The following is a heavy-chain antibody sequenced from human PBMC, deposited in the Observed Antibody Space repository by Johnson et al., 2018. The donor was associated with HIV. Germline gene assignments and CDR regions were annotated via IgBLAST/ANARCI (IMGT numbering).Heavy chain of an antibody. V-gene: IGHV3-7*02. CDR2: IKQDGSEK. CDR1: GFTFSSYW. J-gene: IGHJ3*02. CDR3: ARVGSSWGRDAFDI. D-gene: IGHD6-13*01. Sequence: VQLVESGGGLVQPGGSLRLSCAASGFTFSSYWMSWVRQAPGKGLEWVANIKQDGSEKYYVDSVKGRFTISRDNAKNTLYLQMNSLRAEDTAVYYCARVGSSWGRDAFDIWPRDNGHRLF.